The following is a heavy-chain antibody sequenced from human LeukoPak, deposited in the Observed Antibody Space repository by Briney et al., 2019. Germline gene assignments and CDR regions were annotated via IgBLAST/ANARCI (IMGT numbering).Heavy chain of an antibody. D-gene: IGHD6-13*01. CDR2: IYHSGST. V-gene: IGHV4-38-2*02. J-gene: IGHJ4*02. Sequence: TSETLSLTCTVSGYSISSGYYWGWIRQPPGKGLEWIGSIYHSGSTYYNPSLKSRVTISVDTSKDQFSLKLSSVTAADTAVYYCARARYSSSWFEYWGQGTLVTVSS. CDR1: GYSISSGYY. CDR3: ARARYSSSWFEY.